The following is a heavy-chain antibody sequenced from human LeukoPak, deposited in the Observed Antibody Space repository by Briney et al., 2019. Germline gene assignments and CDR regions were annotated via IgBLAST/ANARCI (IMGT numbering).Heavy chain of an antibody. CDR1: GFTVSNNY. D-gene: IGHD6-25*01. V-gene: IGHV3-53*01. J-gene: IGHJ4*02. Sequence: GGSLRLSCAASGFTVSNNYMSWARQAPGKGLEWVSVIYSGGSTYYADSVKGRFTISRDNSKNTVYLQMNSLRAEDTAMYYCAKIYLYSSGDLDSWGQGTLVTVSS. CDR3: AKIYLYSSGDLDS. CDR2: IYSGGST.